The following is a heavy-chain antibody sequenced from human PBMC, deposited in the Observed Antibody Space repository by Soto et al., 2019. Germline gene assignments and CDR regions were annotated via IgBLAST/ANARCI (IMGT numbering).Heavy chain of an antibody. D-gene: IGHD4-17*01. Sequence: QVQLQESGPGLVKPSETLSLTCTVSGGSIRIYYWNWIRQPPGKGLEWIGYIYYSGRTNYNPSLTSRFTISLDASKNHFSLKLNSVTAADTAVYYCARADYGGTPDYWCQGTLVTVSS. CDR3: ARADYGGTPDY. J-gene: IGHJ4*02. CDR1: GGSIRIYY. V-gene: IGHV4-59*01. CDR2: IYYSGRT.